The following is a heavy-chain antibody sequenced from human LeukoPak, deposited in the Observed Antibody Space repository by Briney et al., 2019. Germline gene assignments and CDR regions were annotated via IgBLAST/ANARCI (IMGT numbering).Heavy chain of an antibody. D-gene: IGHD3-16*01. Sequence: SGGALRLSFAASGFTFSSYTMNWVRLAPGKGLEWVSSISRSNIYKYYADSVKGRFTTSRDNAKNSLYLQMNSLRAEDTAVYYCAREGGDPGINWFDPWGQGTLVTVSS. CDR3: AREGGDPGINWFDP. CDR1: GFTFSSYT. V-gene: IGHV3-21*01. J-gene: IGHJ5*02. CDR2: ISRSNIYK.